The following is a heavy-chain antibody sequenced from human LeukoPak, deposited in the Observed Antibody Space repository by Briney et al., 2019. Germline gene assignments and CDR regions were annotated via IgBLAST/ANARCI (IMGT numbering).Heavy chain of an antibody. D-gene: IGHD3-10*01. V-gene: IGHV3-23*01. CDR1: GFSFSNFA. Sequence: PGGSLRLSCAASGFSFSNFAMTWVRQAPGKGLEWISSITGSGDNTFYAPSVKARFTLSRDNSKNMLNLQMNSLRAEDAAIYYCAIYLTGSSYNGLDYRGQGTLVTVAS. J-gene: IGHJ4*02. CDR3: AIYLTGSSYNGLDY. CDR2: ITGSGDNT.